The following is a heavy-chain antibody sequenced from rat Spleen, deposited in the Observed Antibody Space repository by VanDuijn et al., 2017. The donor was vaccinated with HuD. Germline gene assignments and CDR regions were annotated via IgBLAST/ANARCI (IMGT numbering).Heavy chain of an antibody. CDR2: IIYDGSST. CDR3: ARVADNIGTTPFDY. CDR1: GFTFSDYY. D-gene: IGHD1-5*01. Sequence: EVQLVESGGGLVQPGRSLKLSCAASGFTFSDYYMAWVRQAPTKGLEWVATIIYDGSSTYYRDSVKGRFTISRDNAKSTLYLQMDSLRSEDTATYYCARVADNIGTTPFDYWGQGVMVTVSS. V-gene: IGHV5-29*01. J-gene: IGHJ2*01.